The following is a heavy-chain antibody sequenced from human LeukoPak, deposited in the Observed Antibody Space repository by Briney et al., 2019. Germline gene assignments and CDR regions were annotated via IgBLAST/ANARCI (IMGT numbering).Heavy chain of an antibody. CDR1: GFPFTLYN. CDR3: ARELNGYGYYFFDY. Sequence: GGSLRLSCEVSGFPFTLYNMNWVRQAPGKGLEWLSYISSSTNTIYYADSVKGRFTISRDNAKNSLYLQMNGLGAEDTAVYYCARELNGYGYYFFDYWGPGTLVAVSS. V-gene: IGHV3-48*04. D-gene: IGHD3-16*01. CDR2: ISSSTNTI. J-gene: IGHJ4*02.